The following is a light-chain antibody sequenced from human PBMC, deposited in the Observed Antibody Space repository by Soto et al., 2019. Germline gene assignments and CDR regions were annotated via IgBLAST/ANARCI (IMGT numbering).Light chain of an antibody. CDR3: QKYGSSPRT. V-gene: IGKV3-20*01. CDR2: GAS. CDR1: KSVSSNY. J-gene: IGKJ1*01. Sequence: ENVLTQSPGTLSLSPGERATLSCRASKSVSSNYLAWYQHKPGQAPRLLIYGASSRATGIPDRFSGSGSGTDFTLTISRLEPEDFAVYYCQKYGSSPRTFGQGTKVEIK.